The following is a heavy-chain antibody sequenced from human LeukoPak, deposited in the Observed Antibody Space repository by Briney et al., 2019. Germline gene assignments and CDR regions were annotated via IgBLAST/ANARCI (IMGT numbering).Heavy chain of an antibody. V-gene: IGHV3-48*03. J-gene: IGHJ4*02. CDR2: ISSSGSTI. D-gene: IGHD3-10*01. Sequence: GGSLRLSCAASGFTFSSYEMNWVRQAPGKGLEWISYISSSGSTIYYADSVKGRFTISRDNAKNSLYLQMNSLRAEDTALYYCARDYYYGSGSYPIFDYWGQGTLVTVSS. CDR1: GFTFSSYE. CDR3: ARDYYYGSGSYPIFDY.